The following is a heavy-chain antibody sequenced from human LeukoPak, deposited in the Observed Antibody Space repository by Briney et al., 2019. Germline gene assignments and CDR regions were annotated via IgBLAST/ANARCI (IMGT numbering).Heavy chain of an antibody. J-gene: IGHJ4*02. CDR3: AKDIYSGTSGPVDY. V-gene: IGHV3-9*01. CDR1: GFTFGNYA. D-gene: IGHD1-26*01. Sequence: GRSLRLSCAASGFTFGNYAMHWVRQAPGKGLEWVSGISWSSGSIGYADSVKGRFTISRDNAKNSLYLQMNSLRAEDTALYYCAKDIYSGTSGPVDYWGQGTLVTVSS. CDR2: ISWSSGSI.